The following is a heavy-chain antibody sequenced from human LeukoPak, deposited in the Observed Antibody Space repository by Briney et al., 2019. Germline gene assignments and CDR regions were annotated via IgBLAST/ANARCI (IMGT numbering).Heavy chain of an antibody. D-gene: IGHD3-10*01. CDR2: INAGNGNT. V-gene: IGHV1-3*03. J-gene: IGHJ5*02. Sequence: ASVKVSCKASGYTFTSYAMHWVRQAPGQRLEWMGWINAGNGNTKYSQEFQGRVTITRDTSASTAYMELSSLRSGDMAVYYCARAGLPLLWFGQLLSSRSWFDPWAREPWSPSPQ. CDR3: ARAGLPLLWFGQLLSSRSWFDP. CDR1: GYTFTSYA.